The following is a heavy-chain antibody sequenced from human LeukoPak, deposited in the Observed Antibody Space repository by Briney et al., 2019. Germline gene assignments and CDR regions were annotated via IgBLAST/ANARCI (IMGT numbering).Heavy chain of an antibody. J-gene: IGHJ6*02. CDR2: ISYDGSNK. Sequence: GGSLRLSCAAPGFTFSSYGMHWVRQAPGKGLEWVAVISYDGSNKYYADSVKGRFTISRDNSKNTLYLQMNSLRAEDTAVYYCAKTSSSPDHYYYYGMDVWGQGTTVTVSS. CDR1: GFTFSSYG. CDR3: AKTSSSPDHYYYYGMDV. D-gene: IGHD6-6*01. V-gene: IGHV3-30*18.